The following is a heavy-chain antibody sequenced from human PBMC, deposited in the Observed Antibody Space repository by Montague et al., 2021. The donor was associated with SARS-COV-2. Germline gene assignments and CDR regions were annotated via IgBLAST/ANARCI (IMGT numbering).Heavy chain of an antibody. J-gene: IGHJ3*02. Sequence: FRRLSCAASGFTFSSYGMHWVRQAPGKGLEWVAVIWYDGSNKYYADSVKGRFTISRDNSKNTLYLQMNSLRAEDTAVYYCASQLVPRWYAFDIWGQGTMVTVSS. V-gene: IGHV3-33*01. D-gene: IGHD5-18*01. CDR3: ASQLVPRWYAFDI. CDR1: GFTFSSYG. CDR2: IWYDGSNK.